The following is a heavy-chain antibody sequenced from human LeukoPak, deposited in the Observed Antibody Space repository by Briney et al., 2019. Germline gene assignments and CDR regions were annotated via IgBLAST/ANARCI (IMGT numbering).Heavy chain of an antibody. Sequence: GGSLRLSCAASGFPLSSHNMVWVRQPPGKGLEWVSYISDSSITMYYADSVKGRFTISRDNAKNSLYLQMNSLRAEDTAVYYCARDGGFCSGGFCYRLFDPWGQGTLVTVSS. CDR1: GFPLSSHN. J-gene: IGHJ5*02. D-gene: IGHD2-15*01. CDR2: ISDSSITM. V-gene: IGHV3-48*04. CDR3: ARDGGFCSGGFCYRLFDP.